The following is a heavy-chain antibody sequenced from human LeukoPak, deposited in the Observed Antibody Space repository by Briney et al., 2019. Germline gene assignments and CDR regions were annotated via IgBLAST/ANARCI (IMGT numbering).Heavy chain of an antibody. CDR3: ARSGDRNGYYGSLDY. J-gene: IGHJ4*02. D-gene: IGHD3-22*01. Sequence: GGSLRLSCAASGFTRRNYEMNWVRQAPGKGLEWVSYFSLSGRTIYYADSVRGRFTISRDNTKNSLHLQMNSLRVEDTAVYYCARSGDRNGYYGSLDYWGQGALVTVSS. CDR1: GFTRRNYE. CDR2: FSLSGRTI. V-gene: IGHV3-48*03.